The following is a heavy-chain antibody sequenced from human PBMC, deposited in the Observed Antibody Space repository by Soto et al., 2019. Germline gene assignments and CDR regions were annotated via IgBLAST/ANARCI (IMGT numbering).Heavy chain of an antibody. D-gene: IGHD4-17*01. CDR3: ARTTAVPNTLRSRYFFDY. V-gene: IGHV4-61*01. CDR1: GGSVSNKTYY. CDR2: VYYSGTT. Sequence: TSETLSLTCSVSGGSVSNKTYYWSWIRQTPGKGLEWIGYVYYSGTTNYNPSLKSRVTISVDLSKNQFSLRLSSVTTADTALYYCARTTAVPNTLRSRYFFDYWGQGTLVTVSS. J-gene: IGHJ4*02.